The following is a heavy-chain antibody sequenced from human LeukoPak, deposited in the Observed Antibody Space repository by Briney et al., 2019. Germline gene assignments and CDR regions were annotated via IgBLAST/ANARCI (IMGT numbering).Heavy chain of an antibody. D-gene: IGHD3-10*01. CDR3: GRDVVLGSGSVDY. CDR2: INQYGGER. J-gene: IGHJ4*02. CDR1: GFTFSNYW. V-gene: IGHV3-7*01. Sequence: GGSLRLSCAASGFTFSNYWLNWVRQAPGKGLEWVATINQYGGERYYVDSVKGRFTISRDNAKDSLYLQMNSLRAEDTAVYYCGRDVVLGSGSVDYWGQGVLVTVSS.